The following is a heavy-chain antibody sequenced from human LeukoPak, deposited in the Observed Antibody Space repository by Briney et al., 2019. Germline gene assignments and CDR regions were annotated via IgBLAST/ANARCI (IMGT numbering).Heavy chain of an antibody. J-gene: IGHJ1*01. CDR2: IYSGGST. CDR3: ARDDSSSWDEYFQH. D-gene: IGHD6-13*01. CDR1: GFTVSSNY. V-gene: IGHV3-66*02. Sequence: GGSLRLSCAASGFTVSSNYMSWVRQAPGKGLEWVSVIYSGGSTYYADSVKGRFTISRDNSKNTLYLQMNSLRAEDTAVYYCARDDSSSWDEYFQHWGQGTLVTVSS.